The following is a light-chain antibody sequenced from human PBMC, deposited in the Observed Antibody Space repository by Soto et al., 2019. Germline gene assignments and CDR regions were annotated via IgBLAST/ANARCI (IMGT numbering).Light chain of an antibody. Sequence: EIVLTQSPVTLSLSPGERATLSCRASQSVSSSYLAWYQQKPGQAPRLLIYGASSRATAIPDRFSGSGSGTDFTLTISRLEPEDFAVYYCQQYGSSPRTFGQGTKVDI. CDR3: QQYGSSPRT. CDR2: GAS. CDR1: QSVSSSY. J-gene: IGKJ1*01. V-gene: IGKV3-20*01.